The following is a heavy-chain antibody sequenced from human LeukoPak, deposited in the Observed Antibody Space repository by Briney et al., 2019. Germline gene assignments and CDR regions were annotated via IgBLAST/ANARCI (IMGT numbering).Heavy chain of an antibody. J-gene: IGHJ4*02. D-gene: IGHD3-3*01. Sequence: GGSLRLSCAAPGFTFSSYWMSWVRQAPGKGLEWVANIKQDGSEKYYVDSVKGRFTISRDNAKNSLYLQMNSLRAEDTAVYYCARGYYDFWSGYYEQPDYWGQGTLVTVS. V-gene: IGHV3-7*03. CDR1: GFTFSSYW. CDR3: ARGYYDFWSGYYEQPDY. CDR2: IKQDGSEK.